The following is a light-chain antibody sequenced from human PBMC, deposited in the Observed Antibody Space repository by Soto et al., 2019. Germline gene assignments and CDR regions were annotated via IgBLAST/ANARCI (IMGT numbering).Light chain of an antibody. J-gene: IGLJ2*01. CDR2: DVS. CDR1: SSDVGGYNY. Sequence: QSARTQPASVSGSPGQSITISCTGTSSDVGGYNYVSWYQQHTGKAPKVIVYDVSNRPSGVSNRFSGSKSGNTASLTISGLRAEDEADYYCSSYTSSYSRLFGGGTKLTVL. V-gene: IGLV2-14*01. CDR3: SSYTSSYSRL.